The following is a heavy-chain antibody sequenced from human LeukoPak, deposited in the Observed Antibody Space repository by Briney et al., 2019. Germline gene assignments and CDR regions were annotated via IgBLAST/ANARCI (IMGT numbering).Heavy chain of an antibody. V-gene: IGHV3-48*03. CDR1: GFTFRTYW. Sequence: GGSLRLSCAASGFTFRTYWMSWVRQAPGKGLEWVSYISSIGSTIYYADSVKGRFTISRDNAKNSLYLQMNSLRAEDTAVYYCAELGITMFGGVWGKGTTVTISS. CDR3: AELGITMFGGV. J-gene: IGHJ6*04. CDR2: ISSIGSTI. D-gene: IGHD3-10*02.